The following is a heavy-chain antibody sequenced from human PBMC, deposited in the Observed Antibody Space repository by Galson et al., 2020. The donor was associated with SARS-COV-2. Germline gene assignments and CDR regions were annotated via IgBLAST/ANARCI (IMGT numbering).Heavy chain of an antibody. CDR3: ARDPRLGNAYDI. CDR1: GFSFSDYY. V-gene: IGHV3-11*05. Sequence: GGSLRLSCAASGFSFSDYYMTWIRQAPGKGLEWLSYISGTSIYTNYEGSVKGRFTITRDNDKNSLFLHMRSLRPDDTAVYYCARDPRLGNAYDIWGRGTMVTVSS. D-gene: IGHD7-27*01. J-gene: IGHJ3*02. CDR2: ISGTSIYT.